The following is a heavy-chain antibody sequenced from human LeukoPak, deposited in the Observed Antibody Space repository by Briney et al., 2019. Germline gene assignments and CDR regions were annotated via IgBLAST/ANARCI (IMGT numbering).Heavy chain of an antibody. J-gene: IGHJ5*02. D-gene: IGHD2-2*01. CDR1: RFTFSIYA. CDR2: ISGSGRTI. CDR3: ARDIVVVPLVMGWFDP. V-gene: IGHV3-11*01. Sequence: GGSLRLSCAASRFTFSIYAMSWIRQAPGKGLEWVSYISGSGRTIYYADSVKGRFTISRDNAKNSLYLQTNSLRAEDTAVYYCARDIVVVPLVMGWFDPWGQGTLVTVSS.